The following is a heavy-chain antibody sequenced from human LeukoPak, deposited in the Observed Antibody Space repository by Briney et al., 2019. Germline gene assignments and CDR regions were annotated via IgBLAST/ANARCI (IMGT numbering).Heavy chain of an antibody. J-gene: IGHJ4*02. CDR1: GYTFTSYG. D-gene: IGHD5-24*01. V-gene: IGHV1-18*01. CDR3: ARVRRDGYNLDY. Sequence: ASVKVSCKAFGYTFTSYGITWVRQAPGQGLEWMGWISAYNGNTNHAQKLQGRVTMTTDTSTSTAYMELRSLRSDDTAVYYCARVRRDGYNLDYWGQGTLVTVSS. CDR2: ISAYNGNT.